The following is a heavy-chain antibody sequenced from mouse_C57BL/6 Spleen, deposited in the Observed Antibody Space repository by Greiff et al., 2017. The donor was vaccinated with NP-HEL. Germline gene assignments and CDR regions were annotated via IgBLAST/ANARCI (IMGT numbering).Heavy chain of an antibody. CDR1: GYTFTDYY. D-gene: IGHD1-1*01. V-gene: IGHV1-26*01. J-gene: IGHJ2*01. Sequence: VQLQQSGPELVKPGASVKISCKASGYTFTDYYMNWVKQSHGKSLEWIGEINPNNGGTSYNQKFKGKATLTVDKSSSTAYMELRSLTSEDSAVYYCARITTVVATSDYWGQGTTLTVSS. CDR3: ARITTVVATSDY. CDR2: INPNNGGT.